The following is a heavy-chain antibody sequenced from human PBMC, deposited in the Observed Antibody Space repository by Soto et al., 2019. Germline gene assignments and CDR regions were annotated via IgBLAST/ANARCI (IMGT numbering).Heavy chain of an antibody. CDR3: ASGSSNDYGDSYRG. V-gene: IGHV4-30-2*01. CDR1: GGSISSGGYS. D-gene: IGHD4-17*01. CDR2: IYHSGST. J-gene: IGHJ4*02. Sequence: QLQLQESGSGLVKPSQTLSLTCAVSGGSISSGGYSWSWIRQPPGKGLEWIGYIYHSGSTYYNPSLKSRVTISVDRSKNQFSLKLSSVTAADTAVYYCASGSSNDYGDSYRGWGQGTLVTVSS.